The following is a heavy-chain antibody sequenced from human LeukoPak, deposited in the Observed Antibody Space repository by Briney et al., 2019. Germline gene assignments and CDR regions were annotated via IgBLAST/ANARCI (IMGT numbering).Heavy chain of an antibody. D-gene: IGHD3-22*01. CDR2: INPSGGRT. Sequence: ASVKVSCKASGYTFTSYYMYWVRHAPGQGLEWMVIINPSGGRTIYAQKFQGRVTMTRDTSTSTVYMELSSLRSEDTAVYYCARGGAPHYYDSSGWPSDFWGQGTLVTVSS. J-gene: IGHJ4*02. CDR1: GYTFTSYY. V-gene: IGHV1-46*01. CDR3: ARGGAPHYYDSSGWPSDF.